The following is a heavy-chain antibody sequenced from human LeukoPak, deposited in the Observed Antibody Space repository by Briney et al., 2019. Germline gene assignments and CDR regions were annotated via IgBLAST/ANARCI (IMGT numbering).Heavy chain of an antibody. CDR2: INPNSGGT. D-gene: IGHD5-12*01. J-gene: IGHJ4*02. CDR3: ASSLPRGPYYFDY. V-gene: IGHV1-2*06. Sequence: ASVKVSCKASGYTFTGYYMHWVRQAPGQGLEWMGRINPNSGGTNYAQKFQGRVTMTRDTSISTAYMELSRLRSDDTAVYYCASSLPRGPYYFDYWGQGTLVTVPS. CDR1: GYTFTGYY.